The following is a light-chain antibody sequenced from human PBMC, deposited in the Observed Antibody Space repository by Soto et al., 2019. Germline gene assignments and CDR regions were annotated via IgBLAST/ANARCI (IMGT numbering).Light chain of an antibody. CDR2: GAS. J-gene: IGKJ1*01. V-gene: IGKV3-20*01. Sequence: EIVMTQSPATLSVSPGDRATLSCRASQSVSSYLAWYQQKPGQAPRLLIYGASTRAAGIPDRFSGSGSGTDFTLTISRLEPEDFVVYYCQQYGRSPTFGQGTKVDIK. CDR3: QQYGRSPT. CDR1: QSVSSY.